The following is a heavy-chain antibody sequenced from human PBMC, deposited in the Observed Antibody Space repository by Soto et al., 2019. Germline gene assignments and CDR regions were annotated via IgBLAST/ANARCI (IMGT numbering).Heavy chain of an antibody. D-gene: IGHD3-9*01. V-gene: IGHV1-69*13. CDR3: ARGSPYYDILTGYYNNWFDP. CDR2: IIPIFGTA. J-gene: IGHJ5*02. Sequence: SVKVSCKASGGTFSSYAISWVRQAPGQGLEWMGGIIPIFGTANYAQKFQGRVTITADESTSTAYMELSSLRSEDTAVYYCARGSPYYDILTGYYNNWFDPWGRGTLFTVSS. CDR1: GGTFSSYA.